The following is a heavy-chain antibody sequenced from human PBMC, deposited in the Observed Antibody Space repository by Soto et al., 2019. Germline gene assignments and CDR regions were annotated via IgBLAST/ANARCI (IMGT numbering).Heavy chain of an antibody. D-gene: IGHD3-22*01. CDR2: VYYGGST. Sequence: SEILSLTCTVSGGSISSSSYYWGWIRQPPGKGPEWIGNVYYGGSTYYNPSLKSRVTISVETSKSQFSLKLSSVTAADTAVYYCAGGDYYHSSGYYFYYYTMDVWGQGTTVTVSS. V-gene: IGHV4-39*01. J-gene: IGHJ6*02. CDR3: AGGDYYHSSGYYFYYYTMDV. CDR1: GGSISSSSYY.